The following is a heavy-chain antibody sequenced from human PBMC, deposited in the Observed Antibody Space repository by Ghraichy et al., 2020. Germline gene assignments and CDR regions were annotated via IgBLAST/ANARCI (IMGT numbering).Heavy chain of an antibody. CDR2: ISGTDSRT. J-gene: IGHJ4*02. D-gene: IGHD3-3*01. V-gene: IGHV3-23*01. CDR1: GFSFSSFA. CDR3: AKTDSSGDFDFWSGYFPLDS. Sequence: GESLNISCAASGFSFSSFAMTWVRQPPGKGLQWVSIISGTDSRTYYADSVRGRFTISSDNSRNTLYLQMNSLRAEDTAVYYCAKTDSSGDFDFWSGYFPLDSWGLGTLVTVSS.